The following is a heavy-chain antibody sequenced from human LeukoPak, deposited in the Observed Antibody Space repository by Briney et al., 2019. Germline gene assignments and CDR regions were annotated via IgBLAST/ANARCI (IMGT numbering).Heavy chain of an antibody. J-gene: IGHJ6*02. D-gene: IGHD3-9*01. CDR1: GFTFSSYA. V-gene: IGHV3-30-3*01. Sequence: GGSLRLSCAASGFTFSSYAMHWVRQAPGKGLEWVAVISYDGSNKYYADSVKGRFTISRDNAKNSLYLQMNSLRAEDTAVYYCARATYYDILTEPPEPVYYDYYGMDVWGQGTTVTVSS. CDR3: ARATYYDILTEPPEPVYYDYYGMDV. CDR2: ISYDGSNK.